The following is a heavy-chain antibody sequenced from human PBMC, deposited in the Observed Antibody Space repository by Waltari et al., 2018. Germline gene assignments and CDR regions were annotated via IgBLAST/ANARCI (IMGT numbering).Heavy chain of an antibody. CDR1: GFTFSSYW. J-gene: IGHJ4*02. CDR2: VNSDGSST. D-gene: IGHD1-26*01. V-gene: IGHV3-74*01. Sequence: EVQLVESGGGLVQPGGSLRLSCAASGFTFSSYWMHWGRQAPGKGLVWVSRVNSDGSSTSYADSVKGRFTISRDNAKNTLYLQMNSLRAEDTAVYYCIVGATNLLGYWGQGTLVTVSS. CDR3: IVGATNLLGY.